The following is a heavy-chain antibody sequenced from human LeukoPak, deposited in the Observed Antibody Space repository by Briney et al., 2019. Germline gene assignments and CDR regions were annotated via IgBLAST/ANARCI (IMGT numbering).Heavy chain of an antibody. CDR2: IYYSGST. J-gene: IGHJ4*02. CDR3: ARGDSSGWYCLDY. CDR1: GGSINSYS. V-gene: IGHV4-59*01. Sequence: SETLSLTCTVSGGSINSYSWSWLRQPPGKGLEWIGYIYYSGSTNYNPSLKSRVTISVDTSKNQFSLKLSSVTAADTAVYYCARGDSSGWYCLDYWGQGTLVTVSS. D-gene: IGHD6-19*01.